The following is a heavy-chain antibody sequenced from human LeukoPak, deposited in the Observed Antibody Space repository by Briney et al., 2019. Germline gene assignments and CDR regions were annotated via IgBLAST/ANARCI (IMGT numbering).Heavy chain of an antibody. V-gene: IGHV3-74*01. CDR3: ARDGVEFYNWFDP. D-gene: IGHD2-21*01. Sequence: GGSLRLSCAASGFSFSNYWMHRVRQAPGKGLVWVSRINSDGSSTTYADSVKGRFTISRDNAKNTLYLQMNSLRAEDTAVYYCARDGVEFYNWFDPWGQGTLVTVSS. J-gene: IGHJ5*02. CDR2: INSDGSST. CDR1: GFSFSNYW.